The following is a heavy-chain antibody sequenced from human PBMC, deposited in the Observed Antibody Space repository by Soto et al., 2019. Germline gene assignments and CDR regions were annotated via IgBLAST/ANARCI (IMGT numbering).Heavy chain of an antibody. Sequence: ASVKVSCKASGYTFTSYGISWVRQGPGQGLEWMGWISTYKGNTNYAQKFQGRVIMTTETSTSTAYMELRSLRSDDTAVYYCTKDRARLLRYLDWLSPLDCWGQGTLVTGSS. D-gene: IGHD3-9*01. CDR1: GYTFTSYG. CDR2: ISTYKGNT. CDR3: TKDRARLLRYLDWLSPLDC. V-gene: IGHV1-18*01. J-gene: IGHJ4*02.